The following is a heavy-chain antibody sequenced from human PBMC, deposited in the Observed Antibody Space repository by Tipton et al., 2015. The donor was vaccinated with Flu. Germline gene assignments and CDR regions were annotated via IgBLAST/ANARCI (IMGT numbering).Heavy chain of an antibody. Sequence: SLRLSCAASGFTFSSYAMHWVRQAPGKGLEYVSAISSNGGSTYYANSVKGRFTISRDNSKNTLYLQMGSLRAEDMAVYYCARGLVEMATSSYYYYGMDVWGQGTTVTVSS. V-gene: IGHV3-64*01. CDR3: ARGLVEMATSSYYYYGMDV. D-gene: IGHD5-24*01. J-gene: IGHJ6*02. CDR2: ISSNGGST. CDR1: GFTFSSYA.